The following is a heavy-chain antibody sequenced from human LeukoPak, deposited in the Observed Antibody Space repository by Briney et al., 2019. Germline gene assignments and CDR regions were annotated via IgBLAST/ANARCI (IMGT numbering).Heavy chain of an antibody. CDR3: ARHSSDGHNLDDY. D-gene: IGHD1-1*01. J-gene: IGHJ4*02. Sequence: SETLSLTCTVSGGSISSCYWSWIRQPPAKGLEWIGYIYYSGSTNYNPSLKSRLTISVDTSKHQFSLKLSSVTAADTAVYYCARHSSDGHNLDDYWGQGTLVTVSS. V-gene: IGHV4-59*08. CDR1: GGSISSCY. CDR2: IYYSGST.